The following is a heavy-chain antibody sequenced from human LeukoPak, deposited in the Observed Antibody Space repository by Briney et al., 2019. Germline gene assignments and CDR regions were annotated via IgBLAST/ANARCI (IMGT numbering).Heavy chain of an antibody. Sequence: ASVKVSCKASGYTFTSYDINWVRQATGQGLEWMGWMNPNSGNTGYAQKFQGRVTITRNTSISTAYMELSSLRSEDTAVYYCARDDYGDYGSNFDYWGQGTLVTVSS. D-gene: IGHD4-17*01. J-gene: IGHJ4*02. CDR3: ARDDYGDYGSNFDY. CDR2: MNPNSGNT. CDR1: GYTFTSYD. V-gene: IGHV1-8*03.